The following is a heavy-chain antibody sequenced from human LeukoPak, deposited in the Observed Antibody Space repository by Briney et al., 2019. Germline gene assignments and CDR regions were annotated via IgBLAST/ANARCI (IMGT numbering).Heavy chain of an antibody. Sequence: ASVKVSCKASGYTFTGYYMHWVRQAPGQGLEWMGWISAYNGNTNYAQKLQGRVTMTTDTSTSTAYMELRSLRSDDTAVYYCARAPWGTQSWFDPWGQGTLVTVSS. J-gene: IGHJ5*02. D-gene: IGHD1-1*01. V-gene: IGHV1-18*04. CDR2: ISAYNGNT. CDR3: ARAPWGTQSWFDP. CDR1: GYTFTGYY.